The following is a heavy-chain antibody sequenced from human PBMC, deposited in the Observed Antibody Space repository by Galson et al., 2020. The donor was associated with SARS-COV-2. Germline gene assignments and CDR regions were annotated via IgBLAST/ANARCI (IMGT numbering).Heavy chain of an antibody. CDR2: IDWDDDK. V-gene: IGHV2-70*01. CDR3: ARIQWGDSSSSESGVEGYFDY. Sequence: ESGPTLVKPTQTLTLTCTFSGFSLSTSGMCVSWIRQPPGKALEWLAHIDWDDDKYYSTSLKTRLTISKDTSKNQVVLTMTNMDPVDTATYYCARIQWGDSSSSESGVEGYFDYWGQGTLVTVSS. D-gene: IGHD6-6*01. J-gene: IGHJ4*02. CDR1: GFSLSTSGMC.